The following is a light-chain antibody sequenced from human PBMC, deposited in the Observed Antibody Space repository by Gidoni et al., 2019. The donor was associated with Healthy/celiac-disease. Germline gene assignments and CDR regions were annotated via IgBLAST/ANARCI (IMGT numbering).Light chain of an antibody. CDR1: QSISSW. CDR3: QQYNSYPCS. J-gene: IGKJ2*04. CDR2: KAP. V-gene: IGKV1-5*03. Sequence: DIQMTQSPSTLSASVGDRVTITCRASQSISSWLAWYQQKPGKAPKLLIYKAPSLESGVPSRFSGSGSGTEFTLTISSLQPDDFATYYCQQYNSYPCSFXQXTKLEIK.